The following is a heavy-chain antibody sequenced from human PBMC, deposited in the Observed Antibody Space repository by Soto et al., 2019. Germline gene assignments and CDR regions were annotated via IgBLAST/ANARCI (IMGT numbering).Heavy chain of an antibody. CDR2: IIPIFGTA. CDR3: ASSRVYDSSGYYHYYYGMDV. CDR1: GGTFSSYA. V-gene: IGHV1-69*13. Sequence: VASVKVSCKASGGTFSSYAISWVRQAPGQGLEWMGGIIPIFGTANYAQKFQGRVTITADESTSTAYMELSSLRSEDTAVYYCASSRVYDSSGYYHYYYGMDVWGQGTTVTVSS. D-gene: IGHD3-22*01. J-gene: IGHJ6*02.